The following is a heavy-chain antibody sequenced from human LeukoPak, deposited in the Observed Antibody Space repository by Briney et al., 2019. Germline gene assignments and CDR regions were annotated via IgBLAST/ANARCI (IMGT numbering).Heavy chain of an antibody. J-gene: IGHJ6*02. Sequence: GRSLRLSCTVSGFTFGDHAMSWVRQAPGKGLEWVGFIRSKTDGGTTEYAASVKGRFIISRDDSTSIAYLQMNSLKTEDTAEYYCTRGPMQLWLYHGMDVWGQGTTVTVSS. D-gene: IGHD5-18*01. CDR3: TRGPMQLWLYHGMDV. CDR2: IRSKTDGGTT. V-gene: IGHV3-49*04. CDR1: GFTFGDHA.